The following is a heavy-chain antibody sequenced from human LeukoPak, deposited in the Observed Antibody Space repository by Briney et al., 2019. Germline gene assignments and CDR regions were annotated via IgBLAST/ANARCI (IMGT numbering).Heavy chain of an antibody. Sequence: SETLSLTCTVSGGSISSSSYYWGWIRQPPGKGLEWIGSIYYSGSTYYNPSLKSRVTISVDTSKNQFSLKLSSVTAADTAVYYCARWYREVVIAQRRNFDYWGQGTLVTVSS. J-gene: IGHJ4*02. V-gene: IGHV4-39*01. D-gene: IGHD2-21*01. CDR3: ARWYREVVIAQRRNFDY. CDR2: IYYSGST. CDR1: GGSISSSSYY.